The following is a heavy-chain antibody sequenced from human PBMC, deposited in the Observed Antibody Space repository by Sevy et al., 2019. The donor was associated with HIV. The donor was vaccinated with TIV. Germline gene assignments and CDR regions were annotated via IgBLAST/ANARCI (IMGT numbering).Heavy chain of an antibody. Sequence: ASVKVSCKVSGYTLTELSMHWVRQAPGKGLEWMGGFDPEDGETIYAQKFQGRVTMTEDTSTDTAYVELSSLRSEDTAVYYCATVVRGVITSHYYYYGMDVWGQGTTVTVSS. J-gene: IGHJ6*02. CDR1: GYTLTELS. D-gene: IGHD3-10*01. CDR2: FDPEDGET. CDR3: ATVVRGVITSHYYYYGMDV. V-gene: IGHV1-24*01.